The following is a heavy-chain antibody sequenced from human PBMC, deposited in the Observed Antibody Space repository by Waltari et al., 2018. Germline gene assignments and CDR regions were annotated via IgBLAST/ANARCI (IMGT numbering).Heavy chain of an antibody. Sequence: QVRLQESGPGVVKPSPTLSLTCTVSGGSLRSRDYYWSWLRQPPGKGLEWIGSIYYNGNTYYNPSLKSRLTMSVDTSKNQFSLKVSSVTAADTAVYYCASPHYYHAGSYIDYWGQGTLVTVSS. J-gene: IGHJ4*02. V-gene: IGHV4-30-4*01. CDR2: IYYNGNT. CDR1: GGSLRSRDYY. CDR3: ASPHYYHAGSYIDY. D-gene: IGHD3-10*01.